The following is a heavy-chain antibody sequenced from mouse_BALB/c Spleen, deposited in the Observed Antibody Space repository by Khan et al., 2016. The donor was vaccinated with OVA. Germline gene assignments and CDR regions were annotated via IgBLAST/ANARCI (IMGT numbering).Heavy chain of an antibody. CDR3: ARKAYYGSSYNYFDD. V-gene: IGHV1-63*02. Sequence: QVQLQQPGAELVRPGTSVKMSCKAAGYTFTNYWIGWVKQRPGHGLEWIGDIYPGGDYTNYNEKFKGKATLTADTSSSPAYMQLSSLTSEDSAIYYCARKAYYGSSYNYFDDWGQGTSLTVSS. D-gene: IGHD1-1*01. J-gene: IGHJ2*02. CDR2: IYPGGDYT. CDR1: GYTFTNYW.